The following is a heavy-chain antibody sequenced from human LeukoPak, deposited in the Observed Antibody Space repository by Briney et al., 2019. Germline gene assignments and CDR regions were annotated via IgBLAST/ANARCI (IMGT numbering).Heavy chain of an antibody. CDR3: ARDHIVGATFYYYYGMDV. CDR1: GFTVSSNY. Sequence: GGSLRLSCAASGFTVSSNYMSWVRQAPGKGLEWVSVIYSGGSTYYADSVKGRFTISRDNSKNTLYLQMNSLRAEDTAVYYCARDHIVGATFYYYYGMDVWGQGTTVTVSS. V-gene: IGHV3-66*01. D-gene: IGHD1-26*01. CDR2: IYSGGST. J-gene: IGHJ6*02.